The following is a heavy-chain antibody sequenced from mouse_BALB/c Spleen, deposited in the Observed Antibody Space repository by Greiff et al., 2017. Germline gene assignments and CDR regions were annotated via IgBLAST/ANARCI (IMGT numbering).Heavy chain of an antibody. CDR1: GYTFTSYW. V-gene: IGHV1S81*02. Sequence: QVQLQQSGAELVRPGVSVKLSCKASGYTFTSYWMYWVKQRPEKGLERIGEIIPSNGGTNYNEKFKSKATLTVDKSYSTAYMQLSSLTSEDSAVYDSGRVGMRHWYFEGWGAGTTVTVAS. CDR2: IIPSNGGT. CDR3: GRVGMRHWYFEG. D-gene: IGHD4-1*01. J-gene: IGHJ1*01.